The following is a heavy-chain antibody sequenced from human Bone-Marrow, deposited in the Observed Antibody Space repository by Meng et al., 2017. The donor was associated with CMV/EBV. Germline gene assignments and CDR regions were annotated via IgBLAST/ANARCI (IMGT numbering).Heavy chain of an antibody. V-gene: IGHV3-21*01. Sequence: GGSLRLSCAASGFTFSSYSMNWVRQAPGKGLEWVSSISSSSSYIYYADSVKGRFTISRDIAKNSLYLQMNSLRALDTAVYDCTFSEYCGSTSCPFDYWGQGTLVTVSS. D-gene: IGHD2-2*01. CDR1: GFTFSSYS. CDR3: TFSEYCGSTSCPFDY. CDR2: ISSSSSYI. J-gene: IGHJ4*02.